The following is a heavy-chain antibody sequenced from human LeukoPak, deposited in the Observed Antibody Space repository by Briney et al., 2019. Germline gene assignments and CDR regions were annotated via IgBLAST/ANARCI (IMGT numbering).Heavy chain of an antibody. V-gene: IGHV1-46*01. CDR2: INPSGGST. D-gene: IGHD3-16*02. Sequence: EGSLRLSCAASKFTFSSFGMHWVRQAPGQGLEWMGIINPSGGSTSYAQKFQGRVTMTRDTSTSTVYMELSSLRSEDTAVYYCARGLYHFDYWGQGTLVTVSS. J-gene: IGHJ4*02. CDR1: KFTFSSFG. CDR3: ARGLYHFDY.